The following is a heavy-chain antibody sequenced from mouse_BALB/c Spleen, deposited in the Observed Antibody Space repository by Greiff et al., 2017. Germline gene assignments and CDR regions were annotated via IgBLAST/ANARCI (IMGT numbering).Heavy chain of an antibody. CDR1: GYTFTSYW. J-gene: IGHJ3*01. CDR3: ASYYSSAY. D-gene: IGHD2-10*01. Sequence: VKLSCKASGYTFTSYWMHWVKQRPGQGLEWIGNIYPGSGSTNYDEKFKSKATLTVDTSSSTAYMQLSSLTSEDSAVYYCASYYSSAYWGQGTLVTVSA. CDR2: IYPGSGST. V-gene: IGHV1S22*01.